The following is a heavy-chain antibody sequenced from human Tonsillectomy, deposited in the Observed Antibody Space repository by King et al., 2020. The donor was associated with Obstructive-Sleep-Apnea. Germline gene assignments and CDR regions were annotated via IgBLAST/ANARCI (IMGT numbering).Heavy chain of an antibody. CDR2: ISWNSGNI. D-gene: IGHD1-26*01. CDR3: AKDMGFDTGGGFDY. V-gene: IGHV3-9*01. Sequence: IQLVQSGGGLVQPGRSLRLSCAASGFNLDDYAMHWVRQVPGKGLEWGSGISWNSGNIGYADSVKGRFTSTSDNAKNSLYLQMNSLRAEDTALYYCAKDMGFDTGGGFDYWGQGALVTVFS. J-gene: IGHJ4*02. CDR1: GFNLDDYA.